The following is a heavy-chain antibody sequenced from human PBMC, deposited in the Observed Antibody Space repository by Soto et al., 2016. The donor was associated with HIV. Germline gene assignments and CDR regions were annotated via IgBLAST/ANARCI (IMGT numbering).Heavy chain of an antibody. J-gene: IGHJ4*02. D-gene: IGHD2-2*01. CDR1: GGSMSSGAYS. Sequence: QVQLQESGPGLVKPSETLSLNCTVSGGSMSSGAYSWSWIRQVPGKGLEWIGHIYYNGRAYYNPSLTSPVYISVDTSKNLFSLYLKSVTAADTAIYYCARTTTSHPYSDDWGQGILVTASS. V-gene: IGHV4-31*02. CDR3: ARTTTSHPYSDD. CDR2: IYYNGRA.